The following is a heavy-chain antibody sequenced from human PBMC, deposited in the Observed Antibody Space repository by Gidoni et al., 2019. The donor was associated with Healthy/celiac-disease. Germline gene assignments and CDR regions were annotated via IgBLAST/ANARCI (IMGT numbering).Heavy chain of an antibody. Sequence: EVQLVESGGGLVQPGGSLRLSCEASGFPFRNYWMHWVRQAPGKGLVWVSRINSDGSSTSYADSVKGRFTISRDNAKNTLYLQMNSLRAEDTAVYYCARTEGYCSGGSCHDAFDIWGQGTMVTVSS. CDR1: GFPFRNYW. CDR2: INSDGSST. CDR3: ARTEGYCSGGSCHDAFDI. J-gene: IGHJ3*02. V-gene: IGHV3-74*01. D-gene: IGHD2-15*01.